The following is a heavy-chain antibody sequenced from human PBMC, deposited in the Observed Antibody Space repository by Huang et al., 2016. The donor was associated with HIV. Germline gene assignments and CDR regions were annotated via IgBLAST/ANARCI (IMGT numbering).Heavy chain of an antibody. V-gene: IGHV4-34*02. CDR2: ISDSGST. CDR1: GGSFSGHY. D-gene: IGHD3-22*01. Sequence: QVQLQQWGAELLKPSETLSLTCAVSGGSFSGHYWTWIRQPPGRGLEWIGEISDSGSTTYNPSLKSRGTMSGDTSQSQFSLKLNSVTAADTAIYYCARMFKYDSGGYWGNDAFDIWGQGTMVTVSS. J-gene: IGHJ3*02. CDR3: ARMFKYDSGGYWGNDAFDI.